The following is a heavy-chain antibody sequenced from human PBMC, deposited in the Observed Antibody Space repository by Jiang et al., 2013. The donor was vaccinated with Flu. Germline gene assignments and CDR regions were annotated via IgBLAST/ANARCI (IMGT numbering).Heavy chain of an antibody. CDR3: ARTTHYYDSSGYYYLDAFDI. Sequence: SGLVKPSQTLSLTCAVSGGSISSGGYSWSWIRQPPGKGLEWIGYIYHSGSTYYNPSLKSRVTISVDRSKNQFSLKLSSVTAADTAVYYCARTTHYYDSSGYYYLDAFDIWGQGTMVTVSS. J-gene: IGHJ3*02. V-gene: IGHV4-30-2*01. CDR1: GGSISSGGYS. CDR2: IYHSGST. D-gene: IGHD3-22*01.